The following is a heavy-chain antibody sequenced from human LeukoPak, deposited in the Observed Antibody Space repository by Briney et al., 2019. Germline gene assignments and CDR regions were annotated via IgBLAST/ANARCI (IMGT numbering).Heavy chain of an antibody. CDR3: ALSGRGGGQWKFDY. J-gene: IGHJ4*02. Sequence: PGGSLRLSCAASGFTFSSYAMSWVRQAPGKGLEWVSAISGSGGSTYYADSVRGRFTISRDNSKNTLNLQMDSLRAEDTAVYYCALSGRGGGQWKFDYWGQGTLVTVSS. V-gene: IGHV3-23*01. CDR1: GFTFSSYA. CDR2: ISGSGGST. D-gene: IGHD3-10*01.